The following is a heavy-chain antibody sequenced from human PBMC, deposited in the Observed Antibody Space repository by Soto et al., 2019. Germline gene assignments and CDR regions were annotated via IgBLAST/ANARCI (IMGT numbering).Heavy chain of an antibody. CDR2: INAGNGNT. J-gene: IGHJ4*02. CDR1: GYTFTSYA. D-gene: IGHD3-10*01. Sequence: QVQLVQSGAEVKKPGASVKVSCKASGYTFTSYAMHWVRQTPGQRLEWMGWINAGNGNTKYSQKFQGRVTITRDTSASTAYMELSSLRSEDTAVYYCARDMGFGLSDYWGQGTLVTVSS. CDR3: ARDMGFGLSDY. V-gene: IGHV1-3*01.